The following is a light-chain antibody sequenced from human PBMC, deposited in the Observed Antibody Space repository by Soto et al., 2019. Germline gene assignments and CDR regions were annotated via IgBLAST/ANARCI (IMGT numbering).Light chain of an antibody. V-gene: IGLV2-14*01. J-gene: IGLJ1*01. CDR1: SSDVGGYNY. CDR3: SSYTSSSTLGYV. Sequence: QSALTQPASVSGSPGQSITISCTGTSSDVGGYNYVSWYQQHPGKAPKLMIYDVSNRPSGVSNRFSGSKSGNTASLTISGLQAEDEADYYFSSYTSSSTLGYVFATGTKLTVL. CDR2: DVS.